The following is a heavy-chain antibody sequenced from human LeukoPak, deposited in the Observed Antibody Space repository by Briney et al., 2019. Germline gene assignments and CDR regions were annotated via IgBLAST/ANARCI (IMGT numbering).Heavy chain of an antibody. Sequence: GGSLRLSCVASGFTFTSSDFNWIRQAPGKGLEWLSTITRSGSNLYYADSVKGRFTTSRDDAKDSVYLQMESLRVEDTAIYYCARNFDSWGQGTLVTVSS. J-gene: IGHJ4*02. CDR3: ARNFDS. V-gene: IGHV3-21*01. CDR2: ITRSGSNL. CDR1: GFTFTSSD.